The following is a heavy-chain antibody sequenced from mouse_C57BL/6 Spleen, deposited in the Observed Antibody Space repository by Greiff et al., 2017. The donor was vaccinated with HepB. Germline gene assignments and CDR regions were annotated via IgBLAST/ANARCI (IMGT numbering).Heavy chain of an antibody. D-gene: IGHD1-1*01. CDR3: ASTTEAYFDY. CDR1: GYAFSSYW. Sequence: VQLQQSGAELVKPGASVKISCKASGYAFSSYWMNWVKQRPGKGLEWIGQIYPGDGDTNYNGKFKGKAKLTADTSSSTAYMQLSSLTAEDSAVYFCASTTEAYFDYWGQGTTLTVSS. CDR2: IYPGDGDT. J-gene: IGHJ2*01. V-gene: IGHV1-80*01.